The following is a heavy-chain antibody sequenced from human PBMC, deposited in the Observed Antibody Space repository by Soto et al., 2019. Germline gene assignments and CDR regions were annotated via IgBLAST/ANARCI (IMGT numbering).Heavy chain of an antibody. V-gene: IGHV3-66*01. CDR1: GFTVSSNY. Sequence: GGSLRLSCAASGFTVSSNYMSWVRQAPGKGLEWVSVIYSGGSTYYADSVKGRFTISRDNSKNTLYLQMNSLRAEDTAVYYCARDQPGYRDGYGLGYWGQGSLVTVSS. J-gene: IGHJ4*02. CDR3: ARDQPGYRDGYGLGY. CDR2: IYSGGST. D-gene: IGHD5-18*01.